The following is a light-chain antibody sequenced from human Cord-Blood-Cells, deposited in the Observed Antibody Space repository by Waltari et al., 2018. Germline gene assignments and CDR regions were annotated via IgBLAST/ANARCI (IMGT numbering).Light chain of an antibody. V-gene: IGLV2-8*01. J-gene: IGLJ1*01. CDR2: EVS. CDR3: SSYAGSNNFGV. Sequence: QSALTQSPSASGSPGQSVTISCTGTNSDVGGYNYVSWYQQHPGKAPKLMIYEVSKRPSGVPDRFSGSKSGNTASLTVSGLQAEDEADYYCSSYAGSNNFGVFGTGTKVTVL. CDR1: NSDVGGYNY.